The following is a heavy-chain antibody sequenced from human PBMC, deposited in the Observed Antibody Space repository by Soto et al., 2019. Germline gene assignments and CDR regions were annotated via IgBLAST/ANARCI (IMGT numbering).Heavy chain of an antibody. D-gene: IGHD2-8*01. CDR1: GFTFSSYG. V-gene: IGHV3-33*06. J-gene: IGHJ6*02. CDR3: AKGSVLRVVEAPLAILGGVDV. CDR2: MSYDGSHE. Sequence: LRLSCVASGFTFSSYGMRWVRQAPGKGLEWVAVMSYDGSHEYYADSVKGRFTISRDNSKTILYLQMNSLRLEDTAVYYCAKGSVLRVVEAPLAILGGVDVWGQGAMVTVSS.